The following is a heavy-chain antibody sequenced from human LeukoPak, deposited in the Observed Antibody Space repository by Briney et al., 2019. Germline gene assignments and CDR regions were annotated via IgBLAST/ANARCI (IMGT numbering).Heavy chain of an antibody. V-gene: IGHV4-34*01. CDR1: GGSFSGYY. D-gene: IGHD6-19*01. Sequence: SETLSLTCAVYGGSFSGYYWSWIRQPPGKGLEWIGEINHSGSTNYNPSLKSRVTISVDTSKNQFSLKLSSVTAADTAVYYCARPPASYSSGWYYFDCWGQGTLVTVSS. CDR3: ARPPASYSSGWYYFDC. CDR2: INHSGST. J-gene: IGHJ4*02.